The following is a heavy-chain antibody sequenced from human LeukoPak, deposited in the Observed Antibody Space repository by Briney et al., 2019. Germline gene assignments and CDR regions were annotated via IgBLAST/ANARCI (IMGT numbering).Heavy chain of an antibody. CDR2: VSGSGGST. V-gene: IGHV3-23*01. CDR1: AFTFSSYA. Sequence: GGSLRLSCAASAFTFSSYAMSWVRQAPGKGLEWVSGVSGSGGSTYYADSVKGRFTISRDNSKNTLYLQMNSLRVEDTAEYYCAKTLRESSGREYFDLWGRGTLVTVSS. J-gene: IGHJ2*01. CDR3: AKTLRESSGREYFDL. D-gene: IGHD6-19*01.